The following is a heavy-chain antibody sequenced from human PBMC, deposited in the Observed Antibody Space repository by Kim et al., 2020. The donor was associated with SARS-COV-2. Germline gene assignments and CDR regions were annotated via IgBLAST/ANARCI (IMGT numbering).Heavy chain of an antibody. CDR3: ARTSTMTTVTPFDY. Sequence: GGSLRLSCAASGFTFSSYAMHWVRQAPGKGLEWVAVISYDGSNKYYADSVKGRFTISRDNSKNTLYLQMNSLRAEDTAVYYCARTSTMTTVTPFDYWGQGTLVTVSS. V-gene: IGHV3-30*04. D-gene: IGHD4-17*01. CDR2: ISYDGSNK. CDR1: GFTFSSYA. J-gene: IGHJ4*02.